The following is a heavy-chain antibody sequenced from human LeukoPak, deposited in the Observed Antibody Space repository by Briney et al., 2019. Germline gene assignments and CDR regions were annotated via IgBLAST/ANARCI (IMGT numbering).Heavy chain of an antibody. V-gene: IGHV3-53*01. Sequence: GGSLRLSCAASGFTFSNYYMSWIRQAPGKGLEWVSVIYSGGSTYYADSVKGRFTISRDNSKNTLYLQMNSLRAEDTAVYYCARVNVDTAMVYYFDYWGQGTLVTVSS. D-gene: IGHD5-18*01. CDR2: IYSGGST. CDR1: GFTFSNYY. CDR3: ARVNVDTAMVYYFDY. J-gene: IGHJ4*02.